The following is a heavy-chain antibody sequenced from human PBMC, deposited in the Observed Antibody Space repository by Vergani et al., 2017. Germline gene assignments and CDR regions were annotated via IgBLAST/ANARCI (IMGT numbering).Heavy chain of an antibody. CDR2: FDPEHGEV. J-gene: IGHJ4*02. CDR1: GYSLTELT. D-gene: IGHD3-22*01. CDR3: AIVTGYYDSSGYYLDY. V-gene: IGHV1-24*01. Sequence: QVQLVQSGSEVRKPGASVKVSCQVSGYSLTELTIHWVRQAPGKGLEWMGGFDPEHGEVTFAHHIQGRVTMTEDRSTDTAYMELSSLRPEATAPYYCAIVTGYYDSSGYYLDYWGQGTLVTVSS.